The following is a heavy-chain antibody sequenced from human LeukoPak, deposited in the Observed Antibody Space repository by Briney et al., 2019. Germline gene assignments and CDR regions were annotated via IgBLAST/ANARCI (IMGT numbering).Heavy chain of an antibody. CDR1: GFTVSSNY. V-gene: IGHV3-53*01. J-gene: IGHJ4*02. CDR3: ARDQDHGGSTGDY. D-gene: IGHD4-23*01. CDR2: IYSGGST. Sequence: GGSLRLSCAASGFTVSSNYMSWVRQAPGKGLEWVSVIYSGGSTYYADSVKGRFTISRDNSKNTLYLQMNSLRAEDTAVYYCARDQDHGGSTGDYWGQGTLVTVSS.